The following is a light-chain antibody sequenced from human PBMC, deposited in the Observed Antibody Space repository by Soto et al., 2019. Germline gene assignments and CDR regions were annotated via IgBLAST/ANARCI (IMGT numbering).Light chain of an antibody. V-gene: IGLV2-8*01. Sequence: QSALTQPPSASGSPGQSVTISCTGTSSDVGGYDSVSWYQQYPGKAPKLIIYEVTKRPSGVPDRFSASESGNTASLTVSGLQAEDEADYYCSSYAGYKNLVFGGGTKLTVL. CDR1: SSDVGGYDS. CDR2: EVT. CDR3: SSYAGYKNLV. J-gene: IGLJ2*01.